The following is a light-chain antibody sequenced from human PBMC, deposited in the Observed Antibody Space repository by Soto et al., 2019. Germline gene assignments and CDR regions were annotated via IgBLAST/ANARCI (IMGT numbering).Light chain of an antibody. J-gene: IGKJ4*01. CDR1: QIVSSSY. CDR3: QQYGSSPLT. CDR2: GAS. V-gene: IGKV3-20*01. Sequence: EIVLTQSPGTLSLSPGERATLSCRASQIVSSSYLAWYQQKPGQAPRLLIYGASGRATGIPDRFSGSGSGTDFTLTISRLEPEDFAVYFCQQYGSSPLTFGGGTKVEIK.